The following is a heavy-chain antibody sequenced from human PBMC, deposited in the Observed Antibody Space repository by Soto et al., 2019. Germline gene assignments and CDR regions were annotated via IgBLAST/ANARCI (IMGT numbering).Heavy chain of an antibody. V-gene: IGHV4-31*03. CDR3: ARMTMVRGIIYYYGMDV. CDR1: GDSISSGGPY. D-gene: IGHD3-10*01. J-gene: IGHJ6*02. CDR2: IYHTGST. Sequence: QVQLQESGPGLVKPSQTLSLTCTVSGDSISSGGPYWGWIRQHPGKGLEWIGYIYHTGSTYYKSSLKSRVNISVDTSKNQFSLKLSSVTAADTAVYYCARMTMVRGIIYYYGMDVWGQGPTITVSS.